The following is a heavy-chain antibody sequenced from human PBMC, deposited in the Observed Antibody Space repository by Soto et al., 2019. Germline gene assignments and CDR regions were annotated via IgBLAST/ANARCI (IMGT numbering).Heavy chain of an antibody. CDR1: GFTFSNAW. CDR2: IKSKTGGGTA. V-gene: IGHV3-15*01. CDR3: TKATYSNYDPTDY. Sequence: GSLRLSCAVSGFTFSNAWMTWVRQAPGKGLEWVGRIKSKTGGGTADYAAPVKGRFTISRDDSKNTLYLQMNGLKTEDTAIYYCTKATYSNYDPTDYWGQGTLVT. J-gene: IGHJ4*02. D-gene: IGHD4-4*01.